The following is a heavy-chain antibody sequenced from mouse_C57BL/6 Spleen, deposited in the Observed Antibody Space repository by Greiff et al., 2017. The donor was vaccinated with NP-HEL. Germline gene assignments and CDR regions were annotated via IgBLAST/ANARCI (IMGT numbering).Heavy chain of an antibody. CDR3: ARSDSLYMDY. V-gene: IGHV1-82*01. Sequence: QVQLQQSGPELVKPGASVKISCKASGYAFSSSWMNWVKQRPGKGLEWIGRIYPGDGDTNYNGKFKGKATLTADKSSSTAYMQLSSLTSEDSAVYFCARSDSLYMDYWGQGTSVTVSS. CDR2: IYPGDGDT. J-gene: IGHJ4*01. CDR1: GYAFSSSW. D-gene: IGHD3-3*01.